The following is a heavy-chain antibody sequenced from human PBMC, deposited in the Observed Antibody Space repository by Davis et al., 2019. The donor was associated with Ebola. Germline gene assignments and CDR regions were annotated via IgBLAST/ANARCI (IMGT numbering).Heavy chain of an antibody. CDR1: GYIFTSFG. J-gene: IGHJ6*04. V-gene: IGHV1-18*01. Sequence: ASVKVSCKASGYIFTSFGISWVRQAPGQGLEWMGWISGYEDNTNYAPRFQGRITLTKDRATSTVYMELRSLTSDDTAVYYCARDLATSSGAHFFYFGMDVWGEGTSVAVSS. CDR2: ISGYEDNT. D-gene: IGHD3-10*01. CDR3: ARDLATSSGAHFFYFGMDV.